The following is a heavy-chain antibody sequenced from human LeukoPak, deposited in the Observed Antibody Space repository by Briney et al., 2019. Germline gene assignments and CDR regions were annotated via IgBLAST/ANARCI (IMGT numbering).Heavy chain of an antibody. J-gene: IGHJ4*02. Sequence: SETLSLTCAVYGGSFSGYYWSWIRQPPGKGLEWIGEINHSGSTNYNPSLKSRVTISVDTSKNQFSLKLSSVTAADTAVYYCARQYYYGSGNYFGYWGQGTLVTVSS. CDR1: GGSFSGYY. V-gene: IGHV4-34*01. D-gene: IGHD3-10*01. CDR3: ARQYYYGSGNYFGY. CDR2: INHSGST.